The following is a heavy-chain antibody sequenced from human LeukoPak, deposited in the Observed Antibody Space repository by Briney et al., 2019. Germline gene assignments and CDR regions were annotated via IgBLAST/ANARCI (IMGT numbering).Heavy chain of an antibody. V-gene: IGHV1-2*02. D-gene: IGHD7-27*01. J-gene: IGHJ4*02. Sequence: GASVKVSCKASGYTFTGYYMHWVQQAPGQGLEWMGWINPDSGATNYAQKFQGRVTMTRDTSISTAYMELSRLRSDDTAVYYCARDRTGMPFDYWGQGTLVTVTS. CDR3: ARDRTGMPFDY. CDR1: GYTFTGYY. CDR2: INPDSGAT.